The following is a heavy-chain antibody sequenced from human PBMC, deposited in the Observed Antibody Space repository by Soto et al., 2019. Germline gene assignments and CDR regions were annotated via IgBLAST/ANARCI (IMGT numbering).Heavy chain of an antibody. J-gene: IGHJ3*02. CDR2: IIPIFGTA. CDR1: GGTFSSYA. Sequence: VASVKVSCKASGGTFSSYAISWVRQAPGQGLEWMGGIIPIFGTANYAQKFQGRVTITADKSTSTAYMELSSLRSEDTAVYYCASLIMITFGGVTGGAFDIWGQGTMVT. V-gene: IGHV1-69*06. CDR3: ASLIMITFGGVTGGAFDI. D-gene: IGHD3-16*01.